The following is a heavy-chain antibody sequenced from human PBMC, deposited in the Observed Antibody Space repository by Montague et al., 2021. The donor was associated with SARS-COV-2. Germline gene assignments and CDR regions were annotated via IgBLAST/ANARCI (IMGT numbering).Heavy chain of an antibody. CDR2: MWYDGSKE. CDR3: ARDTYSSTSGTLDF. J-gene: IGHJ4*02. Sequence: SLRLSCAASGFTFSSHGMHWVRQAPGKGLEWVAVMWYDGSKENYADSVKGRFTIFRDNSEHMLYLQLNSLRAEDTAVYYCARDTYSSTSGTLDFWGRGTLVTVSS. D-gene: IGHD6-13*01. V-gene: IGHV3-33*01. CDR1: GFTFSSHG.